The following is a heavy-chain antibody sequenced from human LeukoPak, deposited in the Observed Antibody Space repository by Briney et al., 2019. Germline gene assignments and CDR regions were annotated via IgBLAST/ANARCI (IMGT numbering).Heavy chain of an antibody. J-gene: IGHJ4*02. CDR2: ISAYNGTT. D-gene: IGHD2-21*02. CDR1: GGTFSSYA. Sequence: ASVKVSCKASGGTFSSYAISWVRQAPGQGLEWMGWISAYNGTTNYAQKLQGRVTMATDTSTSTAYMELRSLRSDDTAVYYCARDHYHKVHSVMVTAPDYWGQGTLVIVSS. CDR3: ARDHYHKVHSVMVTAPDY. V-gene: IGHV1-18*01.